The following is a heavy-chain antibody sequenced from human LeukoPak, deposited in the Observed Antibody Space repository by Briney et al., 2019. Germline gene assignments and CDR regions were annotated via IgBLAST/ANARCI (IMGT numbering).Heavy chain of an antibody. V-gene: IGHV3-48*02. D-gene: IGHD5-12*01. Sequence: PGGSLRLSCSASGFTVSSDYMNWVRQAPGKRLEWVSYISSSSDSIYYADSVKGRFTISRDNAENSLYLQMNSLRDEDTAVYYCARAMRSGYDYWGQGTLVTVSS. CDR3: ARAMRSGYDY. CDR2: ISSSSDSI. J-gene: IGHJ4*02. CDR1: GFTVSSDY.